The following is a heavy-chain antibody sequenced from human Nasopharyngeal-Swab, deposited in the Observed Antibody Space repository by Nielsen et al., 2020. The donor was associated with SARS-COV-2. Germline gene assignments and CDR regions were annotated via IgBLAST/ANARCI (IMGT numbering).Heavy chain of an antibody. D-gene: IGHD3-10*01. Sequence: GGSLRLSCAASGFTVSSNCMSWVRQAPGKGLEWVSVIYSGGSTYYADSVKGRFTISRDNSKNTLYLQMNSLRAEDTAVYYCARSGVVFGREGRFDYWGQGTLVTVSS. CDR2: IYSGGST. J-gene: IGHJ4*02. CDR3: ARSGVVFGREGRFDY. CDR1: GFTVSSNC. V-gene: IGHV3-53*01.